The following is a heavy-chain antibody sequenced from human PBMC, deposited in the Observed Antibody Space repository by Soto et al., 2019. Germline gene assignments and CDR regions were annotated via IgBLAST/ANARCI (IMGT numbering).Heavy chain of an antibody. CDR2: ISYDGTNK. J-gene: IGHJ4*02. D-gene: IGHD2-21*02. CDR3: AKGRVTTPVGYFDY. CDR1: GFTFSSYG. Sequence: LRLSFAASGFTFSSYGMHWVRQAPGKGLEWVAVISYDGTNKYYADSVKGRSTISRDNSKNTLYLQMNSLRAEDTAVYYCAKGRVTTPVGYFDYWGQGTLVTVSS. V-gene: IGHV3-30*18.